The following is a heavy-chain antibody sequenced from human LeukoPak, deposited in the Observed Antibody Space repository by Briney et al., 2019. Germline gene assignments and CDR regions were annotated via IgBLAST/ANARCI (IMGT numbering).Heavy chain of an antibody. CDR2: IYYSGST. CDR1: GGSIRSSYYY. V-gene: IGHV4-31*03. J-gene: IGHJ4*02. D-gene: IGHD5-18*01. CDR3: ARDGYSYGRDSYYFDY. Sequence: SETLSLTCTVSGGSIRSSYYYWGWIRQPPGKGLEWIGYIYYSGSTYYNPSLKSRVTISVDTSKNQFSLKLSSVTAADTAVYYCARDGYSYGRDSYYFDYWGQGTLVTVSS.